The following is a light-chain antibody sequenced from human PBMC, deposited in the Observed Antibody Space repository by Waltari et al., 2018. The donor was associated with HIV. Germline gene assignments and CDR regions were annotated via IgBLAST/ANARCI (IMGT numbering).Light chain of an antibody. CDR2: DVS. Sequence: QSALTQPASVSGSPGQSVTISCTGTSSDVGGYNYVSWYQQHPGKAPKLMIFDVSKRPSGVPDRFSGSKSGNTASLTVSGLQAEDEADYYCGSYSGSKNFAVFGGGTKLTVL. CDR3: GSYSGSKNFAV. V-gene: IGLV2-8*01. J-gene: IGLJ3*02. CDR1: SSDVGGYNY.